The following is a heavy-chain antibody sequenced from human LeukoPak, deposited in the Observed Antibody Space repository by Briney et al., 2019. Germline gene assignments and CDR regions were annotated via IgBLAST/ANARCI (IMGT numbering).Heavy chain of an antibody. CDR1: GGSISSYY. CDR3: ARHDGSSWYYAFDV. D-gene: IGHD6-13*01. V-gene: IGHV4-59*08. CDR2: IYYSGST. Sequence: SETLSLTCTVSGGSISSYYWSWIRQPAGKGLEWIGYIYYSGSTNYNPSLKSRVTISLDTSKNQFSLKLSSVTAADTAVYYCARHDGSSWYYAFDVWGQGTMVTVSS. J-gene: IGHJ3*01.